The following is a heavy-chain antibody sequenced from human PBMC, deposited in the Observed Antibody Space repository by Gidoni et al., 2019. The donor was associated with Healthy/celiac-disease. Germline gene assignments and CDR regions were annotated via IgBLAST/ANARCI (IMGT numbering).Heavy chain of an antibody. D-gene: IGHD3-10*01. Sequence: HLQLQESGSGLVKPSQTLSLTCAVSGGSIRSGGYSWRWIRQPPGTGLEWIGYIYHSGSTYYNPSLKSRVTISVDRSKNQFSLKLSSVTAADTAVYYCASYGSGSYYKDVWGKGTTVTVSS. J-gene: IGHJ6*04. CDR1: GGSIRSGGYS. CDR3: ASYGSGSYYKDV. V-gene: IGHV4-30-2*01. CDR2: IYHSGST.